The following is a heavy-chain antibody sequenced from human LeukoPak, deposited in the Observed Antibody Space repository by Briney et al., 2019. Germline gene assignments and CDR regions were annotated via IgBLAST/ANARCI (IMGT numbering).Heavy chain of an antibody. D-gene: IGHD6-13*01. V-gene: IGHV5-51*01. CDR1: GYSFTTYW. CDR3: ARHRLPPEQQLDSNWFDP. CDR2: IYPGDSDT. J-gene: IGHJ5*02. Sequence: RGESLKISCKGPGYSFTTYWIAWVRQMPGKGLEWMGIIYPGDSDTRYSPSFQGQVSISADKSTSTAYLQWSSLKASDTAMYYCARHRLPPEQQLDSNWFDPWGQGTLVTVSS.